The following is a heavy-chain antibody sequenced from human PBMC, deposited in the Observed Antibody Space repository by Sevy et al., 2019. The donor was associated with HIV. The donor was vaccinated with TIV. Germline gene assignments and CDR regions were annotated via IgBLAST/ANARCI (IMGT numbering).Heavy chain of an antibody. CDR3: TRNGGAFDNGFDP. CDR1: GFTFSSYG. V-gene: IGHV3-30*03. J-gene: IGHJ5*02. Sequence: GGSLRLSCAASGFTFSSYGIHWVRQTPGKGLEWVSFISSDGNDKYYADSVKGRFTISRDNAKNSLNLQMNSLRAEDTAVYYCTRNGGAFDNGFDPWGQGTLVTVSS. CDR2: ISSDGNDK. D-gene: IGHD2-8*01.